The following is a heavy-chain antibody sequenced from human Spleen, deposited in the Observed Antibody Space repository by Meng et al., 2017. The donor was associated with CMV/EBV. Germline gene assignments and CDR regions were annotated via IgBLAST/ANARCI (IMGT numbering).Heavy chain of an antibody. J-gene: IGHJ5*02. D-gene: IGHD2-2*01. Sequence: FTFSRNDMHWVRQIRGKGLEWVSAIGVAGDTYYLGSVKGRFTISRENAKNSLYLQMNNLRSGDTAVYYCARGNYCTSSSCPPTAWFDPWGLGTLVTVSS. CDR1: FTFSRND. CDR2: IGVAGDT. V-gene: IGHV3-13*01. CDR3: ARGNYCTSSSCPPTAWFDP.